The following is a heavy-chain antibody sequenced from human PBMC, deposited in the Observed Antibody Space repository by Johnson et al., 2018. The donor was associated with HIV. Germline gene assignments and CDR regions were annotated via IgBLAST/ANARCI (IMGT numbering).Heavy chain of an antibody. D-gene: IGHD1-26*01. CDR3: ARVRRREQKLDAFDI. CDR1: GFTFDDYG. J-gene: IGHJ3*02. V-gene: IGHV3-20*04. Sequence: VLLVESGGGVVRPGGSLRLSCSASGFTFDDYGMSWVRQAPGKGLEWVSGINWNGGSTGYADSVKGRFTISRDNAKNSLYLQMNSLRAEDTAVYYCARVRRREQKLDAFDIWGQGTMVTVSS. CDR2: INWNGGST.